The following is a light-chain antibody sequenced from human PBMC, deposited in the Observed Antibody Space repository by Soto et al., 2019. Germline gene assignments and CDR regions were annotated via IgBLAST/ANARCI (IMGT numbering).Light chain of an antibody. CDR3: MQGKPLLGT. CDR1: QSLVYNDGNTY. Sequence: DAVMTQSPLSLPVILGQPASISCRSSQSLVYNDGNTYLNWFQQRPGQSPGRLVYEVSNWDSGVPERFRGRWAGTYFTMKISRVEAEDVGVYYWMQGKPLLGTFRQGTKVEIK. J-gene: IGKJ1*01. V-gene: IGKV2D-30*01. CDR2: EVS.